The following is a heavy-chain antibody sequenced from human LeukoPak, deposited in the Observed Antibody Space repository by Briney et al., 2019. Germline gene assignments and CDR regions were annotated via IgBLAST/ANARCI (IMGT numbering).Heavy chain of an antibody. CDR2: ISWNSGSI. V-gene: IGHV3-9*01. CDR3: AKDVYGSGSLLSGMDV. Sequence: GRSLRLSCAASGFTFDDYAMHWVRQAPGKGLEWVSGISWNSGSIGYADSVKGRFTISRDNAKNSLYLQMNSLRAEDTALYYCAKDVYGSGSLLSGMDVWGQGTTVTVSS. CDR1: GFTFDDYA. J-gene: IGHJ6*02. D-gene: IGHD3-10*01.